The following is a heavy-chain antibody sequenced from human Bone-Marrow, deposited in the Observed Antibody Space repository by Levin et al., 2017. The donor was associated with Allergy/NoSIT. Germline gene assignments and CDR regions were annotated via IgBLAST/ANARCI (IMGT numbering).Heavy chain of an antibody. J-gene: IGHJ4*02. V-gene: IGHV3-23*01. CDR3: AKDSCSGGRCYDYFDY. D-gene: IGHD2-15*01. CDR2: ISGSGDTT. CDR1: GFTFSNYA. Sequence: QSGRSLRLSCAASGFTFSNYAMSWVRQAPGKGLEWVSAISGSGDTTYYADSVKGRFTISRDNFKNTVYLQMNNLRAEDTAVYYCAKDSCSGGRCYDYFDYWGQGTLVTVSA.